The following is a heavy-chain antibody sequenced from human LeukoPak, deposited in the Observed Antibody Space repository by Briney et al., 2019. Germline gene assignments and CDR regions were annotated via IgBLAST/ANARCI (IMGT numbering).Heavy chain of an antibody. V-gene: IGHV4-34*01. CDR2: INHSGST. J-gene: IGHJ6*02. Sequence: PSETLSLTCAVYGGSFSGYYWSWIRQPPGKGLEWIGEINHSGSTNYNPSLKSRVTISVDTSKNQFSLKLSSVTAADTAVYYCARKGDYSSGYYYYGMDVWGQGTTVTVSS. CDR3: ARKGDYSSGYYYYGMDV. D-gene: IGHD4-17*01. CDR1: GGSFSGYY.